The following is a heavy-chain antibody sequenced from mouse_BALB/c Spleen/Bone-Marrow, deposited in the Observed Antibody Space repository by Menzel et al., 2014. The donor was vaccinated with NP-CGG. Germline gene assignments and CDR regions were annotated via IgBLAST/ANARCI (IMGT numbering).Heavy chain of an antibody. Sequence: QVQLQQSGAELVRPGSSVKISCKASGYVFSSYWMNWVKQGPGQGLEWIGQIYPGDGDTNYNGKFKGKATLTADKSSSTACMQLSSLTSEDSAVYFCARKYGDYWGQGTTLTVSS. CDR3: ARKYGDY. D-gene: IGHD2-10*02. V-gene: IGHV1-80*01. CDR1: GYVFSSYW. CDR2: IYPGDGDT. J-gene: IGHJ2*01.